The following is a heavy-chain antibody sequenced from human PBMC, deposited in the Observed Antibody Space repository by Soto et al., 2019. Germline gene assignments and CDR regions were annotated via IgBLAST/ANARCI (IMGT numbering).Heavy chain of an antibody. Sequence: GESLKICCKGSGYSFTSYWIGWVRQMPGKGLEWMGIIYPGDSDTRYSPSFQGQVTISADKSISTAYLQWSSLKASDTAMYYCARRYDFWSGNYYYGMDVWGQGTTVTVSS. CDR2: IYPGDSDT. CDR1: GYSFTSYW. V-gene: IGHV5-51*01. J-gene: IGHJ6*02. D-gene: IGHD3-3*01. CDR3: ARRYDFWSGNYYYGMDV.